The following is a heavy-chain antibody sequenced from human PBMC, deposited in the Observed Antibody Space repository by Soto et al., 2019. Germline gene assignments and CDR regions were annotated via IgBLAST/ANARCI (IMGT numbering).Heavy chain of an antibody. CDR2: IYYSGST. J-gene: IGHJ2*01. CDR1: GGSISSYY. Sequence: QVQLQESGPGLVKPSETLSLTCTVSGGSISSYYWSWIRQPPGKGLEWIGYIYYSGSTNYNPSLKSRVTISVDTSTNQFSLKLSSVTAADTAVYYCARWYSYGLRYFDLWGRGTLVTVSS. CDR3: ARWYSYGLRYFDL. V-gene: IGHV4-59*01. D-gene: IGHD5-18*01.